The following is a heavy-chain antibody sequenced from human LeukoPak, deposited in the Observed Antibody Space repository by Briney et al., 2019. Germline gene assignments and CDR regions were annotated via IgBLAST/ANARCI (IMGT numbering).Heavy chain of an antibody. Sequence: GGSLRLSCEASGFTFSSNWMHWVRQVPGKGLVWVSRINSDGSSISYADSVKARFTISRDNAKNTLYLQMNSLRAEDTAVYYCARMATAFDYWGQGTLVTVSS. CDR2: INSDGSSI. CDR1: GFTFSSNW. D-gene: IGHD1-1*01. V-gene: IGHV3-74*01. CDR3: ARMATAFDY. J-gene: IGHJ4*02.